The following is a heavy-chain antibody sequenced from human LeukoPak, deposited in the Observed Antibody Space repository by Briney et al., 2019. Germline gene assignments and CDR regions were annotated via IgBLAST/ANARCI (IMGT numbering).Heavy chain of an antibody. D-gene: IGHD4-17*01. CDR3: ARGGSWPDYGVLYGY. CDR2: INTDTGNP. J-gene: IGHJ4*02. Sequence: GASVKVSCKASGYTFTSYAINWVRQAPGQGLEWMGWINTDTGNPAYAQGFTGRFVFSLDTSVSAAYLQISSLKAEDTAVYYCARGGSWPDYGVLYGYWGQGTLVTVSS. CDR1: GYTFTSYA. V-gene: IGHV7-4-1*02.